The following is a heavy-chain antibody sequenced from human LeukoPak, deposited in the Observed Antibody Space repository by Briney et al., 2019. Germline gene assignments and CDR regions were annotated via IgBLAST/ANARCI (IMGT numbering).Heavy chain of an antibody. D-gene: IGHD3-3*01. CDR1: GYTFTSYG. CDR2: ISAYNGNT. CDR3: ARNRYYDFWSGYSD. J-gene: IGHJ4*02. Sequence: ASVKVSCKASGYTFTSYGISWARQAPGQGLEWMGWISAYNGNTNYAQKLQGRVTMTTDTSTSTAYMELRSLRSDDTAVYYCARNRYYDFWSGYSDWGQGTLVTVSS. V-gene: IGHV1-18*01.